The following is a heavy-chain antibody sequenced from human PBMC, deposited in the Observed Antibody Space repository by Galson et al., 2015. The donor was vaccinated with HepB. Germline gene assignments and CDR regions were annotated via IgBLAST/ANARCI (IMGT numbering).Heavy chain of an antibody. J-gene: IGHJ4*02. CDR2: IYPGDSDT. D-gene: IGHD3-16*01. Sequence: QSGAEVKKPGESLKISCKGSGYSFINYWIGWVRQMPGKGLEWMGVIYPGDSDTTYSPSFQGQVTISADKSISTAYLQWSSLKASDTAMYYCARRRFGDESHYGNYYVDYWGQGTLVTVSS. CDR3: ARRRFGDESHYGNYYVDY. V-gene: IGHV5-51*01. CDR1: GYSFINYW.